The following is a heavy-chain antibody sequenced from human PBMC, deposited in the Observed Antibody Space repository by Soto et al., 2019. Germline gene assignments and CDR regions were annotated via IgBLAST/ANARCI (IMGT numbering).Heavy chain of an antibody. CDR3: TTERTAMVTGGSS. V-gene: IGHV3-15*07. J-gene: IGHJ4*02. D-gene: IGHD5-18*01. CDR2: VKSKVDGGTI. CDR1: GFTVTSNN. Sequence: GGSLRLSCAASGFTVTSNNMVWVRQAPGKGLEWVGRVKSKVDGGTIDYAAPVKGRFTISRDDSKDTVYLQMNSLKTEDTAVYYCTTERTAMVTGGSSWGQGTLVTVSS.